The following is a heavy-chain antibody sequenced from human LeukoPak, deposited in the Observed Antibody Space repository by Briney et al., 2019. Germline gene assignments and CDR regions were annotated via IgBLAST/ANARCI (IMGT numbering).Heavy chain of an antibody. CDR2: IKQDGSEK. CDR1: GFTFSSYW. J-gene: IGHJ4*02. V-gene: IGHV3-7*05. Sequence: GGSLRLSCAAAGFTFSSYWMNWVRQAPGKGLEWVANIKQDGSEKYYVDSLKGLFTISRDNAKNSLYLRMNSLRAEDTAVYYCATSRTLDHWGQGTLVIVSS. CDR3: ATSRTLDH.